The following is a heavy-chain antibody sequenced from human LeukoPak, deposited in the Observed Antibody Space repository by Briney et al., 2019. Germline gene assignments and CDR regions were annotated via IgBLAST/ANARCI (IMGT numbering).Heavy chain of an antibody. V-gene: IGHV3-11*01. CDR3: ARAPGIAVAGFDP. J-gene: IGHJ5*02. Sequence: GGSLRLSCAASGFTFSDYYMSWIRQAPGKGLEWVSYISSSGSTIYYADSMKGRFTISRENAKNSLYLQMNSLRAEDTAVYYCARAPGIAVAGFDPWGQGTLVPVSS. D-gene: IGHD6-19*01. CDR1: GFTFSDYY. CDR2: ISSSGSTI.